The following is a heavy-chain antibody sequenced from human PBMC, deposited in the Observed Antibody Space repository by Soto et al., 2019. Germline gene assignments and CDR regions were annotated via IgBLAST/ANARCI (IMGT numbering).Heavy chain of an antibody. D-gene: IGHD3-3*01. CDR3: ARGVYDFWSGYYTGTFY. Sequence: LSLTCAVYGGSFSGYYWSWIRQPPGKGLEWIGEINHSGSTNYNPSLKSRVTISVDTSKNQFSLKLSSVTAADAAVYYCARGVYDFWSGYYTGTFYWGQGTLVTVSS. J-gene: IGHJ4*02. CDR2: INHSGST. CDR1: GGSFSGYY. V-gene: IGHV4-34*01.